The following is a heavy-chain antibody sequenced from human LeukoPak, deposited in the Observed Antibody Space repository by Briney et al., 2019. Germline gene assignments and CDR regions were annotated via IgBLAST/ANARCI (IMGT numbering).Heavy chain of an antibody. Sequence: GGSLRLSCAASGFTFSSYGMHWVRQAPGKGLEWVAFIRYDGSNKYYADSVKGRFTISRDNSKNTLYLQMNSLRAEDTAVYYCAKGAIIGYCSSTSCYSFDYWGQGTLVTLSS. CDR2: IRYDGSNK. D-gene: IGHD2-2*01. CDR1: GFTFSSYG. V-gene: IGHV3-30*02. CDR3: AKGAIIGYCSSTSCYSFDY. J-gene: IGHJ4*02.